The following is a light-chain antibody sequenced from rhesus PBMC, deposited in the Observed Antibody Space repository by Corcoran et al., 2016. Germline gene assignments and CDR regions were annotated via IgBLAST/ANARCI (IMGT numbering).Light chain of an antibody. J-gene: IGKJ3*01. Sequence: DIQMTQSPSSLSASVGDRVTITCRASQGISNYLSWYQQKPGKVPTRLIDVASSLEIGGPLRFSGSGSGTEFTLNISSLQPEDFAVDFCLKYNSKPFTFGPGTKLDIK. V-gene: IGKV1-36*01. CDR1: QGISNY. CDR2: VAS. CDR3: LKYNSKPFT.